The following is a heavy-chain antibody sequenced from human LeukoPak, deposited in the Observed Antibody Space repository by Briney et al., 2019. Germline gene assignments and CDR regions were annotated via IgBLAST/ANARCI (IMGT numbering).Heavy chain of an antibody. D-gene: IGHD5-24*01. CDR1: GGSISNYY. V-gene: IGHV4-59*01. CDR2: VYYTGTT. CDR3: ARDAGYRSRLNYFDP. Sequence: SETLSLTCTVSGGSISNYYWSCLRQSPGKELEWIAHVYYTGTTIYSPSLKSRLTVSVDPSKNQFSLNRSSVTAADTAVYYCARDAGYRSRLNYFDPWGQGTLVTVSS. J-gene: IGHJ5*02.